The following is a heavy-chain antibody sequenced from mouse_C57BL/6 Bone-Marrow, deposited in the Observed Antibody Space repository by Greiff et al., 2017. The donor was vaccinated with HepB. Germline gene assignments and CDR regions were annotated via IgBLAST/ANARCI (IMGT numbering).Heavy chain of an antibody. CDR2: FDPEDGET. V-gene: IGHV14-2*01. J-gene: IGHJ2*01. CDR3: ARKRLWQLRGYFDY. CDR1: GFNIKDYY. D-gene: IGHD2-1*01. Sequence: VHVKQSGAELVKPGASVKLSCTASGFNIKDYYMHWVKQRTEQGLEWIGRFDPEDGETKYAPKFQGKATITADTSSNTAYLQLSSRTSEDTAVYYCARKRLWQLRGYFDYWGQGTTLTVSS.